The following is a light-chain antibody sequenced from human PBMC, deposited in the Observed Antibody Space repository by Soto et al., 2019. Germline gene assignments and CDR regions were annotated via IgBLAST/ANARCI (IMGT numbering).Light chain of an antibody. J-gene: IGKJ3*01. CDR3: QQYGTSPFT. V-gene: IGKV3-20*01. CDR2: GAS. Sequence: EIVLTQSPGTLSLSPGERATLSCRASQSVSNNYLAWYQQKPGQAPRLLISGASNRATGIPDRFSGSGSGTDFTLGISRLEPKDFAVYYCQQYGTSPFTFGPGTKVDLK. CDR1: QSVSNNY.